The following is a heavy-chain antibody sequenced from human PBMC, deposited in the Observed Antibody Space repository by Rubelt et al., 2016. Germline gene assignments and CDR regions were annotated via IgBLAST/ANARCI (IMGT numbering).Heavy chain of an antibody. Sequence: GSTNYNPSLKSRVTISVDTSKNQFSLKLSSVTAADTAVYYCARRGSGSTFDYWGQGTLVTVSS. CDR2: GST. D-gene: IGHD6-19*01. V-gene: IGHV4-34*13. J-gene: IGHJ4*02. CDR3: ARRGSGSTFDY.